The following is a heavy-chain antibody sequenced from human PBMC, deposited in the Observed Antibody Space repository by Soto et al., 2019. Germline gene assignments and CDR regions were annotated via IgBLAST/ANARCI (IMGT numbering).Heavy chain of an antibody. D-gene: IGHD2-15*01. CDR2: ITNSGSTM. CDR1: GLTFSYYS. Sequence: EVQLVESGGDLVQPGGSLRLSCAASGLTFSYYSMNWVRQAPGKGLEWVSYITNSGSTMYYADSVKGRFTISRDNAKNSLYLQMNSLRAEDTAVYYCARGDNCNGGRCYPDNNNFEIWGQGTKVPVSS. CDR3: ARGDNCNGGRCYPDNNNFEI. J-gene: IGHJ3*02. V-gene: IGHV3-48*01.